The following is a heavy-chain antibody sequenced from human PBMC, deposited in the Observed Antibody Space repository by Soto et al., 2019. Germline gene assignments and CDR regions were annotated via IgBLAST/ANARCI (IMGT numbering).Heavy chain of an antibody. CDR3: ANNPGYYYDSTGYHFDY. V-gene: IGHV3-23*01. CDR1: EFTFSNYA. CDR2: ISYGGGTT. D-gene: IGHD3-22*01. J-gene: IGHJ4*02. Sequence: EVQLLESGGGLVQPGGSLRLSCAASEFTFSNYAMSWVRQAPGKGLEWVSAISYGGGTTYYADSVKGRFTISRDNSQNTLSLQMNSLRAEDTAVYYCANNPGYYYDSTGYHFDYWGQGTLVTVSS.